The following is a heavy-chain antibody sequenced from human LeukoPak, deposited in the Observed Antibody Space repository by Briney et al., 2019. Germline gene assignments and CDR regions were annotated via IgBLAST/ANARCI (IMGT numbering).Heavy chain of an antibody. V-gene: IGHV3-23*01. Sequence: SCKASGGTFSSYAMSLVRQAPGKGLEWVSAISGSGGSTYYADSVKGRFTISRDNSKNTLYLQMNSLRAEDTAVYYCAKEPTVTTTRFDYWGQGTLVTVSS. CDR3: AKEPTVTTTRFDY. CDR2: ISGSGGST. J-gene: IGHJ4*02. CDR1: GGTFSSYA. D-gene: IGHD4-11*01.